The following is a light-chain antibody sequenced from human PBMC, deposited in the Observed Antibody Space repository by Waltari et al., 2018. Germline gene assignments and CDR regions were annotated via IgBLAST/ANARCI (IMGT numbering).Light chain of an antibody. J-gene: IGKJ1*01. CDR2: AAS. Sequence: EIVLTQSPGTLSLSPGERVTLSCRASQSISNNYLAWYQQKPGQAPMLLIFAASNRAAGIPDRFSGSGSGTDFTLTISRLEPEHLAVYYCQQYGSSPWTFGQGTKVEIK. CDR3: QQYGSSPWT. V-gene: IGKV3-20*01. CDR1: QSISNNY.